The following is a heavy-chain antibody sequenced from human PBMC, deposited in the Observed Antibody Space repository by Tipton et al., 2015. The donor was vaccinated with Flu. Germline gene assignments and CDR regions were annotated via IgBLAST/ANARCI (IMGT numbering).Heavy chain of an antibody. CDR3: ARQLSVGATSGFDY. Sequence: TLSLTCTVSGGSISSYYWSWIRQPPGKGLEWIGYIYYSGSTNYNPSLKSRATISVDTSKNQFSLKLSSVTAADTAVYYCARQLSVGATSGFDYWGQGTLVTVSS. D-gene: IGHD1-26*01. CDR1: GGSISSYY. J-gene: IGHJ4*02. V-gene: IGHV4-59*08. CDR2: IYYSGST.